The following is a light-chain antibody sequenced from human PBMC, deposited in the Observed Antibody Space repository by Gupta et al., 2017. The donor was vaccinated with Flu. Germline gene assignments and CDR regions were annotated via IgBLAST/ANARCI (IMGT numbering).Light chain of an antibody. Sequence: DLVMTQSPDSLAVYLGERATINCKSSKSVLYSSNNKNYLAWYQQKPRQPPKLLIYWASSREYGVPDRFSGSGSGTDFTLTISSLHAEDVAVYYCQQYYSVPWAFGQGTKVEIK. CDR3: QQYYSVPWA. CDR2: WAS. J-gene: IGKJ1*01. V-gene: IGKV4-1*01. CDR1: KSVLYSSNNKNY.